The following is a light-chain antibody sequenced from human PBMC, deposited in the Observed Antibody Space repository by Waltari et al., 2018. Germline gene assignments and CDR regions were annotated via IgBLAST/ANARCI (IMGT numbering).Light chain of an antibody. Sequence: EIVLTQSPGTLSLSPGERATLSCRASQSVSSSSLAWYQQKPGQAPRLLIYGASSRATGIPDRFSGSGSGTVFTLTISRLEPEDFAVYYCQQYGSSPFTFGPGTKVDIK. V-gene: IGKV3-20*01. CDR2: GAS. J-gene: IGKJ3*01. CDR1: QSVSSSS. CDR3: QQYGSSPFT.